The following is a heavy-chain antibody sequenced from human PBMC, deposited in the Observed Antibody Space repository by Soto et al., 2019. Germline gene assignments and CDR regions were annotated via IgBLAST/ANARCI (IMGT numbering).Heavy chain of an antibody. CDR3: ARDEGCSGGSCYGWFDP. V-gene: IGHV1-18*01. CDR1: GYTFTSYG. J-gene: IGHJ5*02. D-gene: IGHD2-15*01. Sequence: GASVKVSCTASGYTFTSYGISWVRQAPGQGLEWMGWISAYNGNTNYAQKLQGRVTMTTDTSTSTAYMELRSLRSDDTAVYYCARDEGCSGGSCYGWFDPWGQGTLVTVS. CDR2: ISAYNGNT.